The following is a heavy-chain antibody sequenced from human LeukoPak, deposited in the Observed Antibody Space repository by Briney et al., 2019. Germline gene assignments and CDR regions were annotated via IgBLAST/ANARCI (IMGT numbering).Heavy chain of an antibody. Sequence: SETLSLTCAVSGGSISSYYWSWIRQPAGKGLEWIGRIYTSGSTNYNPSVKSRVAISVDKSKNQSSLKLSSVTAADTAVYYCARERREYSSPGPFDYWGQGTLVTVSS. CDR3: ARERREYSSPGPFDY. J-gene: IGHJ4*02. CDR2: IYTSGST. CDR1: GGSISSYY. V-gene: IGHV4-4*07. D-gene: IGHD6-6*01.